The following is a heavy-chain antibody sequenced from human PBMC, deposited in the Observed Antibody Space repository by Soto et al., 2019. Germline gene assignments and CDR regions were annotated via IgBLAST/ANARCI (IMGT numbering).Heavy chain of an antibody. CDR1: GASFSTYY. Sequence: QVQLQQWGAGLLKPSETLSLTCAVYGASFSTYYWSWIRQPPGKGLEWIGEINHSGSTNYNPSLKGRVTVSVDTSKNQCSLRLSSVTAADTAVYYCARGVAAARIAYWGQGTLVTVSS. CDR3: ARGVAAARIAY. D-gene: IGHD6-13*01. J-gene: IGHJ4*02. CDR2: INHSGST. V-gene: IGHV4-34*01.